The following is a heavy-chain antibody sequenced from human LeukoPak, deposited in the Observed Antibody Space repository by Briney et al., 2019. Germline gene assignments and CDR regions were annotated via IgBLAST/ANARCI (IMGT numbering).Heavy chain of an antibody. D-gene: IGHD6-6*01. CDR2: IYTSGSP. V-gene: IGHV4-4*07. J-gene: IGHJ4*02. CDR1: GGSISSYY. CDR3: ARLGEYSSF. Sequence: SETLSLTCTVSGGSISSYYWSWVRQPAGKGLEWVGRIYTSGSPNYNPSLKSRVTMSVDTSKNQFYLKLSAVTAADTAVYYCARLGEYSSFWGQGTLVTVSS.